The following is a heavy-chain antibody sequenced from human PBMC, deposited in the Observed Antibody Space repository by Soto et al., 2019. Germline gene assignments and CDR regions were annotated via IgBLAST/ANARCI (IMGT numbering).Heavy chain of an antibody. D-gene: IGHD2-8*01. V-gene: IGHV1-18*01. CDR2: ISAYNGDT. CDR1: GYTFSSYG. CDR3: AGSGAYCTSITCLFDSF. J-gene: IGHJ4*02. Sequence: QAQLVQSGAEVKKPGASVKVSCRASGYTFSSYGYAWVRQAPGQGLEWMGWISAYNGDTNYAQKFQDRASLTTETSTTTAYMELRNLGSADTAVYDCAGSGAYCTSITCLFDSFWGLGTLVTVSS.